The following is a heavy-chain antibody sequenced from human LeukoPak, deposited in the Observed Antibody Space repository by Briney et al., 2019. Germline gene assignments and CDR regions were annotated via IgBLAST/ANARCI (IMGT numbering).Heavy chain of an antibody. Sequence: GGSLRLSCVASGFTFRDYGMHWVRQAPGMGPEWVAVVWYDGTQKYYADSVKGRFTISRDNSQNTLYLQMISLRVEDTAVYYCARDPSAATCSGYDPRRFDYWGQGALVTVSS. CDR2: VWYDGTQK. CDR1: GFTFRDYG. V-gene: IGHV3-33*01. J-gene: IGHJ4*02. CDR3: ARDPSAATCSGYDPRRFDY. D-gene: IGHD5-12*01.